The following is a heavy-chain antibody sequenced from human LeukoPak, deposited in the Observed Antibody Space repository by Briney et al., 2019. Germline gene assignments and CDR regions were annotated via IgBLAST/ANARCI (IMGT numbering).Heavy chain of an antibody. J-gene: IGHJ4*02. Sequence: PSETLFLTCTVSGGSVSSGSYYWSWIRQPPGKGLEWIGYIYYSGSTNYNPSLKSRVTISVDTSKNQFSLKLTSVTAADTAVYYCARETNSGSRRSDDWGQGTLVTVSS. V-gene: IGHV4-61*01. D-gene: IGHD3-22*01. CDR2: IYYSGST. CDR1: GGSVSSGSYY. CDR3: ARETNSGSRRSDD.